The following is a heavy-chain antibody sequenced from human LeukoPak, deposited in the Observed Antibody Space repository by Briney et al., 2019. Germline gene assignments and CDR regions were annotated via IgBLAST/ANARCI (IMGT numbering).Heavy chain of an antibody. Sequence: PSETLSLTCTVSGGSISSHYWSWIRQPPGKGLEWIGYIYYSGSTNYNPSLRSRVTISVDTSKNQFSLKLSSVTAADTAVYYCASSPLDYDILTGPYYYGMDVWGQGTTVTVSS. J-gene: IGHJ6*02. CDR3: ASSPLDYDILTGPYYYGMDV. V-gene: IGHV4-59*11. CDR2: IYYSGST. CDR1: GGSISSHY. D-gene: IGHD3-9*01.